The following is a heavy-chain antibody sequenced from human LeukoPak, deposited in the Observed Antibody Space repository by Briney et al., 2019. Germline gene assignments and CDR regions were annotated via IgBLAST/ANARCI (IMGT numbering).Heavy chain of an antibody. CDR1: GFTFSSYW. CDR3: ARDLSLNANLGYCSSTSCYFDY. J-gene: IGHJ4*02. Sequence: GGSLRLSCAASGFTFSSYWMSWVRQAPGKGLEWVANIKQDGSEKYYVDSVKGRFTISRDNAKNSLYLQMNSLRAEDTAVYYCARDLSLNANLGYCSSTSCYFDYWGQGTLVTVSS. D-gene: IGHD2-2*01. CDR2: IKQDGSEK. V-gene: IGHV3-7*01.